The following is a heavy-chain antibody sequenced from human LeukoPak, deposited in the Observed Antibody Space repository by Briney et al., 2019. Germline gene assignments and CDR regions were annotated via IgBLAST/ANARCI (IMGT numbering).Heavy chain of an antibody. D-gene: IGHD3-3*01. J-gene: IGHJ6*03. Sequence: SETLSLTCTVSGGSISSYYWSWIRQPAGKGLEWIGRIYTSGSTNYNPSLKSRVTMSVDTSKNQFSLKVSSVTAADTGVYYCARTTYYDFWSDYYFGSYYYYMDVWGKGTTVTVSS. CDR1: GGSISSYY. V-gene: IGHV4-4*07. CDR3: ARTTYYDFWSDYYFGSYYYYMDV. CDR2: IYTSGST.